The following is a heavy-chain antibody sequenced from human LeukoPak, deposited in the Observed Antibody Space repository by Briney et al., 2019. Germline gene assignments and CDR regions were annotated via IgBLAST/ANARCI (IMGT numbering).Heavy chain of an antibody. CDR1: GFTFSSYS. D-gene: IGHD6-13*01. V-gene: IGHV3-48*02. J-gene: IGHJ1*01. CDR2: ISDTGTTI. Sequence: SGGSLRLSCAASGFTFSSYSMNWVRQAPGKGLEWVSYISDTGTTIHYADSVRGRFTISRDNAKNSLYLQMHSLRDEDTAVYYCAIDSSSWPMECFQHWGPGTLVTVSS. CDR3: AIDSSSWPMECFQH.